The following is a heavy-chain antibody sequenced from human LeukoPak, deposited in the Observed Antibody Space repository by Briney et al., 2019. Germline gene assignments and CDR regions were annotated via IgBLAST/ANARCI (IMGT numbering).Heavy chain of an antibody. CDR2: IYYSGST. V-gene: IGHV4-59*08. J-gene: IGHJ4*02. CDR1: GGSISSYY. CDR3: ARLLYSSGWIFDY. D-gene: IGHD6-19*01. Sequence: SETLSLTCTVSGGSISSYYWSWIRQPPGKGLEWIGYIYYSGSTNYNPSLKSRVTISVDTSKNQFSLKLSSVTAADTAVYYCARLLYSSGWIFDYWGQGTLVTVSS.